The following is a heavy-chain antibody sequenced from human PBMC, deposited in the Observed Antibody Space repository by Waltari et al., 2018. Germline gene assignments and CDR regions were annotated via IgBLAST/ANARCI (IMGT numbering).Heavy chain of an antibody. J-gene: IGHJ4*02. CDR1: GFPFRNCW. Sequence: LGAHGGGLVQRAASLGLSCELSGFPFRNCWMSCDRRVPGKGLVWVSRIKHDGTGTIYADSVQGRFTISRDNAKNTLYLQLNSLRGEDTAVYYCGRGYNDRRLDYWGQGTLVTVSS. CDR2: IKHDGTGT. CDR3: GRGYNDRRLDY. D-gene: IGHD1-1*01. V-gene: IGHV3-74*01.